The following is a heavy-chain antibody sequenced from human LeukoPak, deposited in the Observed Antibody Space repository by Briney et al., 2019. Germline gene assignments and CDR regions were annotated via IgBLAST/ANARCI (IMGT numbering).Heavy chain of an antibody. J-gene: IGHJ5*02. CDR3: ARAYRGYCSSTSCYRAEFDP. D-gene: IGHD2-2*01. V-gene: IGHV4-34*01. CDR2: INHSGST. CDR1: GGSFSGYY. Sequence: SETLSLTCAVNGGSFSGYYWSWIRQPPGKGLEWIGEINHSGSTNYNPSLKSRVTISVDTSKNQFSLKLISVTAADTAVYYCARAYRGYCSSTSCYRAEFDPWGQGTLVTVSS.